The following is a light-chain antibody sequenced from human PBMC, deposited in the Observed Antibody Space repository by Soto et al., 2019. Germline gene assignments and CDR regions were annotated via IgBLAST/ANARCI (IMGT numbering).Light chain of an antibody. J-gene: IGLJ1*01. CDR2: DVS. Sequence: QSVLTQPASVSGSPGQSIAISCTGTSSDVGGFNYVSWYQQHPGKAPKLLIYDVSSLPSGVSDRFSGSKSGNTASLTIFGLQADDAADYYCASYTTRTTYVFGAGTKVTVL. CDR1: SSDVGGFNY. V-gene: IGLV2-14*03. CDR3: ASYTTRTTYV.